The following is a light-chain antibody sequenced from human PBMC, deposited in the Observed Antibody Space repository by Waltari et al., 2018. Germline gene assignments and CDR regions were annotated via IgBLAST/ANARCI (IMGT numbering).Light chain of an antibody. J-gene: IGLJ1*01. Sequence: SYVLTQPPSVSVAPGKTAQITCGGNNIETKTVHWYQQKPGQAPVLVMFDDRDRPSGIPEGFSGSNSGDTATLTISGVEAGDEADYYCQVWDTSSNVGVFGSGTQVTVL. V-gene: IGLV3-21*03. CDR2: DDR. CDR3: QVWDTSSNVGV. CDR1: NIETKT.